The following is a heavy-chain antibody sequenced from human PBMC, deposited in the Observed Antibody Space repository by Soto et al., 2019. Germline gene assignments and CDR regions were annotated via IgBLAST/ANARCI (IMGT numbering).Heavy chain of an antibody. V-gene: IGHV1-69*01. Sequence: QVQLVQSGAEVKKPGSSVKVSCKASGGTFSSYAISWVRQAPGQGLEWMGGIIPIFGTANYAQKSQGRVTITADESPGTAYGEMSSLSSEDTDVYSCARVGYGDLGSGPWGQGTLVTVSS. CDR1: GGTFSSYA. J-gene: IGHJ5*02. D-gene: IGHD4-17*01. CDR3: ARVGYGDLGSGP. CDR2: IIPIFGTA.